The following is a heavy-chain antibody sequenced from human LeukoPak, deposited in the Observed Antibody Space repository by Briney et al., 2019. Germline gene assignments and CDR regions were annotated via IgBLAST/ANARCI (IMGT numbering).Heavy chain of an antibody. CDR1: GGSISSYY. CDR2: IYYSGST. V-gene: IGHV4-59*12. CDR3: ARANPHVLRYFDWLSIFDAFDI. D-gene: IGHD3-9*01. J-gene: IGHJ3*02. Sequence: PSETLSLTCTVSGGSISSYYWSWIRQPPGKGLEWIGYIYYSGSTNYNPSLKSRVTISVDTSKNQFSLKLSSVTAADTAVYYCARANPHVLRYFDWLSIFDAFDIWGQGTMVTVSS.